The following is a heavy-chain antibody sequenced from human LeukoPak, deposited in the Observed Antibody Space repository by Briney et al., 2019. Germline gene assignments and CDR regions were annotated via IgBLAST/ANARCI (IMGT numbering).Heavy chain of an antibody. J-gene: IGHJ4*02. V-gene: IGHV1-18*01. CDR2: ISAYNGNT. CDR1: GYTFTSYG. D-gene: IGHD2-15*01. CDR3: ARDRRYYCSGGSCSPAPQNY. Sequence: GASVKVSCKASGYTFTSYGISWVRQAPGQGLEWMGWISAYNGNTNYAQKLQGRVTMTTDTSTSTAYMELRSLRSDDTAVYYCARDRRYYCSGGSCSPAPQNYWGQGTLVTVSS.